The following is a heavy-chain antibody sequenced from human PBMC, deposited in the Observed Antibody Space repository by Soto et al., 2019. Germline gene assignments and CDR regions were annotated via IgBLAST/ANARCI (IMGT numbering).Heavy chain of an antibody. V-gene: IGHV1-24*01. CDR3: ATAPRAGTGYYYYGMDV. CDR1: GYTLTELS. Sequence: GASVKVSCKVPGYTLTELSMHWVRQAPGKGLEWMGGFDPEDGETIYAQKFQGRVTMTEDTSTDTAYMGLSSLRSEDTAVYYCATAPRAGTGYYYYGMDVWGQGTTVTVSS. CDR2: FDPEDGET. D-gene: IGHD6-13*01. J-gene: IGHJ6*02.